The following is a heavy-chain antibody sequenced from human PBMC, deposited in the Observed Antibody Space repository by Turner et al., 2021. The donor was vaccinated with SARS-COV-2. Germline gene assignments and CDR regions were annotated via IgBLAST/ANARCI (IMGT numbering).Heavy chain of an antibody. D-gene: IGHD3-10*01. Sequence: QVQLVQPGAEVKKPGASMKVSCKASGYTFTNYGLSWVRQAPGQGLEWMGWISTFNGNTDYAQKVQGRVTMTTDTSTSTAYMELRSLSSDDTALYYCARDNRGSDTYYKAFDMWGQGTMVTVSS. V-gene: IGHV1-18*01. J-gene: IGHJ3*02. CDR3: ARDNRGSDTYYKAFDM. CDR2: ISTFNGNT. CDR1: GYTFTNYG.